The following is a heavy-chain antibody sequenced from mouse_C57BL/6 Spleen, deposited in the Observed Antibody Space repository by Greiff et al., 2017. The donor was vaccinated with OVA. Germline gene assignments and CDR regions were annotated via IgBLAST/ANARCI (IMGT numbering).Heavy chain of an antibody. CDR3: AMGGFGYSNLDY. CDR2: IDPSDSYT. D-gene: IGHD2-5*01. Sequence: QVHVKQPGAELVMPGASVKLSCKASGYTFTSYWMHWVKQRPGQGLEWIGEIDPSDSYTNYNQKFKGKSTLTVDKASSTAYMQLSSLTSEDSAVYYCAMGGFGYSNLDYWGQGTTLTVSS. CDR1: GYTFTSYW. J-gene: IGHJ2*01. V-gene: IGHV1-69*01.